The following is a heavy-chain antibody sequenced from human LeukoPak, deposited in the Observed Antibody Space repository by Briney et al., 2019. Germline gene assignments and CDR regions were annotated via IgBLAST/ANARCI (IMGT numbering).Heavy chain of an antibody. CDR3: ARGGAYDSSGYY. CDR2: IYYSGST. D-gene: IGHD3-22*01. CDR1: GGSISSTNYY. Sequence: SETLSLTCTVSGGSISSTNYYWGWIRQPPGKGLEWIGSIYYSGSTNYNPSLKSRVTISVDTSKNQFSLKLSSVTAADTAVYYCARGGAYDSSGYYWGQGTLVTVSS. V-gene: IGHV4-39*07. J-gene: IGHJ4*02.